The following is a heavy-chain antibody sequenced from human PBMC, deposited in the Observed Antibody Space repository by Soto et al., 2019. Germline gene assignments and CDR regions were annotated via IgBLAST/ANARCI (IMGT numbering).Heavy chain of an antibody. V-gene: IGHV3-30*04. CDR1: GFTFSYYA. CDR3: ARAGGGYLDY. CDR2: ISNDGSQK. J-gene: IGHJ4*02. D-gene: IGHD6-25*01. Sequence: QVQLEESGGGVVQPGRSLRLSCAASGFTFSYYALHWVRQAPGEGLEWVAYISNDGSQKLYTDSVKGRLSISRDNSKNTLYLEMNSLRAEDTAVYYCARAGGGYLDYWGQGSLVTVSS.